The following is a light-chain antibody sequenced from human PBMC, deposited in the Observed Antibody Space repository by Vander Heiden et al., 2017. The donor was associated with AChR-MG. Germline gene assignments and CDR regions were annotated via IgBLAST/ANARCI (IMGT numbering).Light chain of an antibody. CDR1: QRISNY. Sequence: EIGLTQYPATLSLSPRERAILSCRASQRISNYLAWYQQKPGQAPRLLIYDASNRATCIPARFSGSGSGTDFTLTISSLEPEDFAVYYCQQRSDWPLTFGQGTTLEIQ. J-gene: IGKJ2*01. CDR2: DAS. CDR3: QQRSDWPLT. V-gene: IGKV3-11*01.